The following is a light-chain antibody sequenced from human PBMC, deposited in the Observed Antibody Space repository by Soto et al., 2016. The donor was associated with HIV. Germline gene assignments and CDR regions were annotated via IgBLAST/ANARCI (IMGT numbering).Light chain of an antibody. CDR3: QAWDTNTGV. Sequence: SYDLTQPPSVSVSPGQTATISCSGDKLGDKFVSWYQQRPGQSPLLVIFQDTKRPSGIPERFSGSISGNTATLTIGGTQAMDEAEYYCQAWDTNTGVFGGGTELTVL. V-gene: IGLV3-1*01. CDR2: QDT. J-gene: IGLJ2*01. CDR1: KLGDKF.